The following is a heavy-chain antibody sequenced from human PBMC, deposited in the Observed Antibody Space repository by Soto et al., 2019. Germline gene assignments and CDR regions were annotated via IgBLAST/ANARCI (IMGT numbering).Heavy chain of an antibody. CDR1: GFTFSSYG. J-gene: IGHJ6*02. V-gene: IGHV3-33*01. Sequence: PGGSLRLSCAASGFTFSSYGMHWVRQAPGKGLEWVAVIWYDGSNKYYADSVKGRFTISRDNSKNTLYLQMNSLRAEDTAVYYCARDFIVVVPAAVHYYYHGMDVWGQGTTVTVSS. CDR3: ARDFIVVVPAAVHYYYHGMDV. CDR2: IWYDGSNK. D-gene: IGHD2-2*02.